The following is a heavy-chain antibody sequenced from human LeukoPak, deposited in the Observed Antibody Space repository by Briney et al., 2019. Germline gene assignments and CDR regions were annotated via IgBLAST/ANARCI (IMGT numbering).Heavy chain of an antibody. CDR1: GYTFTGYY. V-gene: IGHV1-2*02. D-gene: IGHD6-19*01. CDR2: INPNSGGT. CDR3: ARGISVAVAGIGDY. J-gene: IGHJ4*02. Sequence: ASVTVSCKASGYTFTGYYMHWVRQAPGQGLEWMGWINPNSGGTNYAQKFQGRVTMTRDTSISTAYMELSRLRSDDTAVYYCARGISVAVAGIGDYWGQGTLVTVSS.